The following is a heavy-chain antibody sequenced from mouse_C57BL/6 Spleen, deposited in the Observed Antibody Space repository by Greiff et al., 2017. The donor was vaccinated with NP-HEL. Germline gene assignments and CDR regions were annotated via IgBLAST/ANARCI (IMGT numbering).Heavy chain of an antibody. CDR2: ISSGGSYT. Sequence: EVQVVESGGDLVKPGGSLKLSCAASGFTFSSYGMSWVRQTPDKRLEWVATISSGGSYTYYPDSVKGRFTISRDNAKNTLYLQMSSLKSEDTAMYYCARHPDGGFAYWGKGTLVTVSA. CDR1: GFTFSSYG. V-gene: IGHV5-6*01. D-gene: IGHD1-2*01. CDR3: ARHPDGGFAY. J-gene: IGHJ3*01.